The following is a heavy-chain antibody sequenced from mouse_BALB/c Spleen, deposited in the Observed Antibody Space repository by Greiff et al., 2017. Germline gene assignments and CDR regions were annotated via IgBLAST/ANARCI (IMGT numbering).Heavy chain of an antibody. J-gene: IGHJ4*01. CDR1: GYSFTDYI. D-gene: IGHD1-1*01. V-gene: IGHV1-39*01. CDR2: INPYYGST. CDR3: ARITTVGAMDY. Sequence: VQLQQTGPELVKPGASVKISCKASGYSFTDYIMLWVKQSHGKSLEWIGNINPYYGSTSYNLKFKGKATLTVDKSSSTAYMQLNSLTSEDSAVYYCARITTVGAMDYWGQGTSVTVSS.